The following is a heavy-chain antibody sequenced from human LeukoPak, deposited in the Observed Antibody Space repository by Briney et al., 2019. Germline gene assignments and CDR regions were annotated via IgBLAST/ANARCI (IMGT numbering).Heavy chain of an antibody. V-gene: IGHV4-4*07. CDR3: ARGWYYDILTGYYNGFDY. CDR2: IYTSGST. J-gene: IGHJ4*02. CDR1: GGSISSYY. D-gene: IGHD3-9*01. Sequence: PSETLSLTCTVSGGSISSYYWSWIRQPAGKGLEWIGRIYTSGSTNYNSSLKSRVTMSVDTSKNQFSLKLSSVTAADTAVYYCARGWYYDILTGYYNGFDYWGQGTLVTVSS.